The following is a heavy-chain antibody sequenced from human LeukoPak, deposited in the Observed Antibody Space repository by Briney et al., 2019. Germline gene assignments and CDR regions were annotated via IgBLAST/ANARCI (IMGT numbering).Heavy chain of an antibody. V-gene: IGHV3-11*06. D-gene: IGHD3-10*01. CDR1: GFTFSDYY. CDR3: ARGEYD. J-gene: IGHJ4*02. CDR2: ISSSTYT. Sequence: GGSLRLSCAASGFTFSDYYMNWIRQAPGKGLEWVSYISSSTYTNYADSVKGRFTISRDNAKNALYLQVSSLRDEDTAVYYCARGEYDWGQGTLVTVSS.